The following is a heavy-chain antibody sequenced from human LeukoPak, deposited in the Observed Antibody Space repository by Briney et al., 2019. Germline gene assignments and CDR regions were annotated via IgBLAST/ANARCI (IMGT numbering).Heavy chain of an antibody. J-gene: IGHJ4*02. D-gene: IGHD5-12*01. CDR1: GGSISSGGYY. V-gene: IGHV4-61*08. Sequence: PSQTLSLTCTVSGGSISSGGYYWSWIRQHPGKGLEWIGYIYYSGSTNYNPSLKSRVTISVDTSKNQFSLKLSSVTAADTAVYYCAREAGYSGYDQDYWGQGTLVTVSS. CDR2: IYYSGST. CDR3: AREAGYSGYDQDY.